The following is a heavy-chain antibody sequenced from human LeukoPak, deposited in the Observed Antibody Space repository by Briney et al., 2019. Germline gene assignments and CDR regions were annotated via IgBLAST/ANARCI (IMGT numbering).Heavy chain of an antibody. Sequence: PSETLSLTCTVSGGPVSSGSYYWSWNRQPPGKGLARIGYIYYSGSTNYNPSLKSRVTISVDTSKYQFSLKLSSVTAADTAVYYWASLYCSSTSCYGGNWFDPWGQGTLVTVSS. J-gene: IGHJ5*02. CDR1: GGPVSSGSYY. D-gene: IGHD2-2*01. CDR3: ASLYCSSTSCYGGNWFDP. CDR2: IYYSGST. V-gene: IGHV4-61*01.